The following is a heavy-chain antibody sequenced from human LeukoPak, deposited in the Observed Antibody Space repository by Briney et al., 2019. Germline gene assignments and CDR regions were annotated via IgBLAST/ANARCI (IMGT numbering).Heavy chain of an antibody. D-gene: IGHD2-2*01. CDR3: ARLVRYCSTNSCYPFDY. Sequence: SETLSLTCTVSGGSISSSSHSWGWIRQPPGKGLEWIGSMYYSGGTYYKSPLKSRVTISIDTSKNQFSLELNSVTAADTAVYYCARLVRYCSTNSCYPFDYWGQGTLVTVSS. CDR1: GGSISSSSHS. V-gene: IGHV4-39*01. CDR2: MYYSGGT. J-gene: IGHJ4*02.